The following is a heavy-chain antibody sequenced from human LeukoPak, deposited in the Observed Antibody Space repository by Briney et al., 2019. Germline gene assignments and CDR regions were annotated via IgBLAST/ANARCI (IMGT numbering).Heavy chain of an antibody. D-gene: IGHD2-2*01. V-gene: IGHV1-2*02. J-gene: IGHJ6*02. Sequence: GASVKVSCKASGYTFTGYYMHWVRQAPGQGLEWMGWINPNSGGTNYTQKFQGRVTMTRDTSISTAYMELSRLRSDDTAVYYCARDQARLVVPAWVDVWGQGTTVTVSS. CDR3: ARDQARLVVPAWVDV. CDR1: GYTFTGYY. CDR2: INPNSGGT.